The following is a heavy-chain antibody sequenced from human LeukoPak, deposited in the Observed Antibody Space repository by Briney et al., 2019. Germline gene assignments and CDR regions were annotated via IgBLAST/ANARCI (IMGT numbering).Heavy chain of an antibody. CDR1: GLTFDDYA. D-gene: IGHD1-1*01. V-gene: IGHV3-43*02. CDR3: AKNWNDVPNDAFDI. CDR2: ISGDGGST. Sequence: GGSLRLSCAASGLTFDDYAMHWVRQAPGKGLEWVSLISGDGGSTYYADSVKGRFTISRDNSKNSLYLQMNSLRTEDTALYYCAKNWNDVPNDAFDIWGQGTMVTVSS. J-gene: IGHJ3*02.